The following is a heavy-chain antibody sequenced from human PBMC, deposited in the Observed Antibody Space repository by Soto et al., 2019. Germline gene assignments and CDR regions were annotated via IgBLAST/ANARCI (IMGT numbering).Heavy chain of an antibody. CDR1: EFTFSNYW. V-gene: IGHV3-7*01. Sequence: GSLRLSCAASEFTFSNYWMNWVRQAPGKGLEWVAYISRDGSEKSYVDSVKGRFTISRDNAKKSLFLQMNSLRVEDTAVYYCARGFGDGWYGGPDYWGQGTLVTVSS. J-gene: IGHJ4*01. CDR2: ISRDGSEK. CDR3: ARGFGDGWYGGPDY. D-gene: IGHD6-19*01.